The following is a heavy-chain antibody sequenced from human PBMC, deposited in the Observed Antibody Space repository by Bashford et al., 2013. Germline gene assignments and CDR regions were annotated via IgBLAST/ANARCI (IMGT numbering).Heavy chain of an antibody. CDR3: ARDRRRYVDTAMDGYYYYGMDV. Sequence: GGSLRLSCAASGFTFSSYAMHWVRQAPGKGLEYVSAISSNGGSTYYANSVKGRFTISRDNSKNTLYLQMGSLRAEDMAVYYCARDRRRYVDTAMDGYYYYGMDVWGQGTTVTVSS. CDR1: GFTFSSYA. V-gene: IGHV3-64*01. CDR2: ISSNGGST. J-gene: IGHJ6*02. D-gene: IGHD5-18*01.